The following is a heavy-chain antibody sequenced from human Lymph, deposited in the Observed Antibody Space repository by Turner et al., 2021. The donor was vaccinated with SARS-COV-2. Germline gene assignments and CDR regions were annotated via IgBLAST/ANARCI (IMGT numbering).Heavy chain of an antibody. CDR3: AKEGLSGRRLQFVPYFAY. V-gene: IGHV3-43*02. J-gene: IGHJ4*02. CDR1: GFTFDDYA. CDR2: IIGDGGST. D-gene: IGHD5-12*01. Sequence: EVQLVESGGGVVQPGGSLRLSCAASGFTFDDYAMHWVRQAPGKGLEWVSLIIGDGGSTYYADSVKGRFTISRDDSKNSLYLQINSLRTEDTALYYCAKEGLSGRRLQFVPYFAYWGQGTLVSVSS.